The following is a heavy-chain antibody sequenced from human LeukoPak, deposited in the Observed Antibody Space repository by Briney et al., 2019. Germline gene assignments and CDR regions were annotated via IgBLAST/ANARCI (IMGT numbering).Heavy chain of an antibody. V-gene: IGHV3-7*04. Sequence: PGGSLRLSCAASGFRFSDYYMIWIRQAPGKGLEWVTNINQDGNEKYYVDSVKGRFTISRDNAKNSLYLQMNNLRADDTAVYYCARGDTFSGDCWGQGTLVTVSS. CDR3: ARGDTFSGDC. D-gene: IGHD5-18*01. CDR2: INQDGNEK. CDR1: GFRFSDYY. J-gene: IGHJ4*02.